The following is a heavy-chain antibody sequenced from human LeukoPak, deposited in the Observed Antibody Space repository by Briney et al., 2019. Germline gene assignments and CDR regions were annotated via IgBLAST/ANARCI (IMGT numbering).Heavy chain of an antibody. Sequence: GESLKISCKGSGYSFTSYWIGWVRQMPGKGLKWMGIIYPGDSDTRYSPSFQGQVSISADKSTTTSYLQWSSLKASDTAVYYCARQFCDILTPMDVWGQGTKVTVSS. CDR3: ARQFCDILTPMDV. CDR1: GYSFTSYW. D-gene: IGHD3-9*01. J-gene: IGHJ6*02. CDR2: IYPGDSDT. V-gene: IGHV5-51*01.